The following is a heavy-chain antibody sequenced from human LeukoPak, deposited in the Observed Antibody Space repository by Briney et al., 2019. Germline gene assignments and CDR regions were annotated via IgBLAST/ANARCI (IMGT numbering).Heavy chain of an antibody. CDR3: ARVVGATRDSWIDY. CDR1: GGAITNYY. Sequence: SETLSLTCSVSGGAITNYYWSWIRQPPGKGLEWIGEINHSGSTNYNPSLNSRVTISVDTSKNQFSLKLSSVTAADTAVYYCARVVGATRDSWIDYWGQGTLVTVSS. D-gene: IGHD1-26*01. J-gene: IGHJ4*02. CDR2: INHSGST. V-gene: IGHV4-34*01.